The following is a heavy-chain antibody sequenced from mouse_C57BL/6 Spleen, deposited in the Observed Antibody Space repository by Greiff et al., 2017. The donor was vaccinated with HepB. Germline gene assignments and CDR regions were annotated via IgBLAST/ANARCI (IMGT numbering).Heavy chain of an antibody. V-gene: IGHV1-59*01. D-gene: IGHD2-5*01. Sequence: QVQLQQSGAELVRPGTSVKLSCKASGYTFTSYWMHWVKQRPGQGLEWIGVIDPSDSYTNYNQKFKGKATLTVDTSSSTDYMQLSSLTSEDSAVYYCAYSNYVGYFDYWGQGTTLTVSS. CDR2: IDPSDSYT. J-gene: IGHJ2*01. CDR3: AYSNYVGYFDY. CDR1: GYTFTSYW.